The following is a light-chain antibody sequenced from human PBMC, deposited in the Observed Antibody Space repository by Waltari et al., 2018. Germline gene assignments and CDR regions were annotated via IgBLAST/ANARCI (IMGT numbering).Light chain of an antibody. J-gene: IGKJ2*01. CDR3: QQYNSYSPYT. Sequence: DIQMTQSPSTLSASVGDRVTITCRASQSISSWLAWYQQKPGKAPKLLIYKASSLESGVPSRFSGSGFGTEFTLTISSLQPDDFATYYCQQYNSYSPYTFGQGTKLEIK. V-gene: IGKV1-5*03. CDR2: KAS. CDR1: QSISSW.